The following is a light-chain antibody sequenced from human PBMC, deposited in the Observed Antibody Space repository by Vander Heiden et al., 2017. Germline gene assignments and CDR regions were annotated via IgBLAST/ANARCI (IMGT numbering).Light chain of an antibody. Sequence: EIVLTQSPATLSLSPGARATLSCRASPSVSSYLAWYQQKPGQAPRLLIYDASNRATGIPARFSGSGSGTDFTLTIRSLEPEDFAVYYCQQRSNWPPITFGQGTRLEIK. CDR2: DAS. CDR3: QQRSNWPPIT. V-gene: IGKV3-11*01. J-gene: IGKJ5*01. CDR1: PSVSSY.